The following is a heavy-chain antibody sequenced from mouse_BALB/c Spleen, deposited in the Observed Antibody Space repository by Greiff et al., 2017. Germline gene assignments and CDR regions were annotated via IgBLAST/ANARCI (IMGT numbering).Heavy chain of an antibody. Sequence: EVQLVESGGGLVKPGGSLKLSCAASGFTFSSYAMSWVRQSPEKRLEWVAEISSGGSYTYYPDTVTGRFTISRDNAKNTLYLEMSSLRSEDTAMYYCAKALSSYYGSWFAYWGQGTLVTVSA. V-gene: IGHV5-9-4*01. CDR1: GFTFSSYA. D-gene: IGHD1-1*01. J-gene: IGHJ3*01. CDR3: AKALSSYYGSWFAY. CDR2: ISSGGSYT.